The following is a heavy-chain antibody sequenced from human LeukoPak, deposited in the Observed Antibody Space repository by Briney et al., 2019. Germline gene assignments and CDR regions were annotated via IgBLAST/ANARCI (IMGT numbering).Heavy chain of an antibody. CDR1: GFTFSSYN. CDR3: ARDPGGNGINWFDP. Sequence: GGSLRLSCAASGFTFSSYNMNWVRQAPGKGLEWVSYISSSSSYIYYADSVKGRFTISRDNAKNSLYLQMNSLRAEDTAVYYCARDPGGNGINWFDPWGQGTLVTVSS. CDR2: ISSSSSYI. D-gene: IGHD4-23*01. V-gene: IGHV3-21*05. J-gene: IGHJ5*02.